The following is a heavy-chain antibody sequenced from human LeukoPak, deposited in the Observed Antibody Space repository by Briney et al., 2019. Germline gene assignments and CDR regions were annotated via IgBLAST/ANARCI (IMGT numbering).Heavy chain of an antibody. CDR1: GGSISSYY. CDR3: ASSNPVAGTVADY. J-gene: IGHJ4*02. Sequence: PSETLSLTCTGSGGSISSYYWSWIRQPPGKGLEWIGYIYYSGSTNYNPSLKSRVTISVDTSKNQFSLKLSSVTAADTAVSYCASSNPVAGTVADYWGQGTLVTVSS. CDR2: IYYSGST. D-gene: IGHD6-19*01. V-gene: IGHV4-59*01.